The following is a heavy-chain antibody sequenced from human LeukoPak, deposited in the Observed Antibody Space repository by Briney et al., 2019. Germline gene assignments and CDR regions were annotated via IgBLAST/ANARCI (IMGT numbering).Heavy chain of an antibody. CDR2: IYHSGST. CDR1: GGSISSGGYY. J-gene: IGHJ4*02. CDR3: ASLVYSSSWFNFDY. D-gene: IGHD6-13*01. V-gene: IGHV4-30-2*01. Sequence: PSQTLSLTCTVSGGSISSGGYYWSWIRQPPGKGLEWIGYIYHSGSTYYNPSLKSRVTISVDRSKNQFSLKLSSVTAADTAVYYCASLVYSSSWFNFDYWGQGTLVTVSS.